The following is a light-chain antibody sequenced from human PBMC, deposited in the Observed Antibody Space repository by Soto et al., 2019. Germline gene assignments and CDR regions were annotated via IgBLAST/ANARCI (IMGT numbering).Light chain of an antibody. V-gene: IGLV2-14*01. J-gene: IGLJ1*01. CDR2: EVT. CDR1: SSDVGAYNF. Sequence: QSVLTQPASVSGSPGQSITISCTGSSSDVGAYNFVSWYQHHPGKAPKLILYEVTTHPSGVSSRFSGSKSGNTASLTISGLQADDEANYYCSSYTSSNTPYVFGTGTKVTAL. CDR3: SSYTSSNTPYV.